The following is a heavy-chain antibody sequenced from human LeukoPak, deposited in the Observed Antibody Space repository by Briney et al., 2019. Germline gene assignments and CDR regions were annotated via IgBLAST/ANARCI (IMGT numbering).Heavy chain of an antibody. CDR3: ARGDIVATRGFYYFDY. V-gene: IGHV1-18*04. J-gene: IGHJ4*02. D-gene: IGHD5-12*01. CDR1: GYTFTSYG. Sequence: ASVKVSCKASGYTFTSYGICWVRQAPGQGLGWMGWISAYNGNTNYAQKLQGRVTMTTDTSTSTPYMELRSLRSDDTAVYYCARGDIVATRGFYYFDYWGQRTLVTVSS. CDR2: ISAYNGNT.